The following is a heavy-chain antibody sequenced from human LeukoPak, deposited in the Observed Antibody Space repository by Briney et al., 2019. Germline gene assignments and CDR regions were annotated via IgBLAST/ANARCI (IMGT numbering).Heavy chain of an antibody. Sequence: PSETLSLTCAVYGGSFSGYYWSWIRQPPGKGLEWIGEINHRGSTNYNPSLKSRVTISVDTSKNQFSLKLSSVTAADTAVYYCATTLKAAASYWGQGTLVTVSS. D-gene: IGHD6-13*01. CDR1: GGSFSGYY. CDR3: ATTLKAAASY. CDR2: INHRGST. V-gene: IGHV4-34*01. J-gene: IGHJ4*02.